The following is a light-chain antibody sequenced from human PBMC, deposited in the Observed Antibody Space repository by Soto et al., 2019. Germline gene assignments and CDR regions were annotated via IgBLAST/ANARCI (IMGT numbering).Light chain of an antibody. CDR2: DAS. J-gene: IGKJ4*01. CDR1: QSVSSY. CDR3: QQRSSWPLT. Sequence: EIVLTQSPATPSLSPGERVTLSCRASQSVSSYLAWYQQKPGQAPRLLIYDASNRATGIPARFSGSGSGTDFTLTISSLEPEDFAVYYCQQRSSWPLTFGGGAKVEIK. V-gene: IGKV3-11*01.